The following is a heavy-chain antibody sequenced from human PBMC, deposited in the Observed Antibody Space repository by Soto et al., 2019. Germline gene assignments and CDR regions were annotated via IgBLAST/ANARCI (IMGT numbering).Heavy chain of an antibody. CDR3: ARDPTPVGGDPRTGMDV. CDR1: GGTFSSYA. J-gene: IGHJ6*02. D-gene: IGHD2-21*02. CDR2: IIPIFGTA. V-gene: IGHV1-69*06. Sequence: SVKVSCKASGGTFSSYAISGVRQAPGQGLEWMGGIIPIFGTANYAQKFQGRVTITADKSTSTAYMELSSLRSEDTAVYYCARDPTPVGGDPRTGMDVWGQGTTVTVSS.